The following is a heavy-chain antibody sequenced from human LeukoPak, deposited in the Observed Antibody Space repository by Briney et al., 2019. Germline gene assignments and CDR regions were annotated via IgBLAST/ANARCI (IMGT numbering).Heavy chain of an antibody. J-gene: IGHJ4*02. V-gene: IGHV3-74*01. D-gene: IGHD3-10*01. CDR1: GFTFRTYW. CDR2: INSDGSST. Sequence: GGSLRLSCSTSGFTFRTYWMHWVRQAPGTGLEWVSRINSDGSSTSYADTLKGRFTISRDNAKHTLYLQMNSLRAEDTAVYYCTRAGSFRHDYWGQGTLVTVSS. CDR3: TRAGSFRHDY.